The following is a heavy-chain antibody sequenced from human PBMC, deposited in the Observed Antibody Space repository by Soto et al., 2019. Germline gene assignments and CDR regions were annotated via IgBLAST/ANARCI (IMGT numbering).Heavy chain of an antibody. CDR3: ARPAKGYSYGYGNYYYYYMDV. V-gene: IGHV3-11*01. CDR1: GFTFSDYY. CDR2: ISSSGSTI. Sequence: QVQLVESGGGLVKPGGSLRLSCAASGFTFSDYYMSWIRQAPGKGLEWVSYISSSGSTIFYADSVKGRFTISRDNAKNSLYLQMNSLRAEDTAVYYCARPAKGYSYGYGNYYYYYMDVWGKGTTVTVSS. J-gene: IGHJ6*03. D-gene: IGHD5-18*01.